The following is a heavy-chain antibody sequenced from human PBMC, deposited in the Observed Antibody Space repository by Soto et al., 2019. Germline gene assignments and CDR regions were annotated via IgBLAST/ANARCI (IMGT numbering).Heavy chain of an antibody. D-gene: IGHD1-26*01. CDR1: GFTFSSHA. CDR2: ISYDGGAK. CDR3: VAEVGPRSFDH. V-gene: IGHV3-30*03. J-gene: IGHJ4*02. Sequence: GGSLRLSCAASGFTFSSHAMHWVRQAPGKGLEWVALISYDGGAKFYTDSVKGRFTISRDNPMNTLYLQMNNLRAEDTAIYFCVAEVGPRSFDHWRQGTLVTVSS.